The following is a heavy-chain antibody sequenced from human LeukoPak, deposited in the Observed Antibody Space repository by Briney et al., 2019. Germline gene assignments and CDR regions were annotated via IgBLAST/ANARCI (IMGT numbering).Heavy chain of an antibody. CDR1: GGSISSYY. D-gene: IGHD2-8*02. V-gene: IGHV4-59*01. Sequence: SETLSLTCTVSGGSISSYYWSWIRQPPGKGLEWIGYIYYSGSTNYNPSLKSRVTISVDTSKNQFSLKLSSVTAADTAVYYCARGPGQTRGFDYWGQGTLVTVSS. J-gene: IGHJ4*02. CDR2: IYYSGST. CDR3: ARGPGQTRGFDY.